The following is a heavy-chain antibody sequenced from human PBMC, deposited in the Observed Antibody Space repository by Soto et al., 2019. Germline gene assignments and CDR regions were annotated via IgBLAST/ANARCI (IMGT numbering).Heavy chain of an antibody. J-gene: IGHJ4*02. CDR2: IRSKAKSYAT. D-gene: IGHD2-15*01. CDR3: THSGYCSGGSCFGY. CDR1: GFTFSGSA. V-gene: IGHV3-73*01. Sequence: EVQLVESGGGLVQPGGSLKLSCAASGFTFSGSAMHWVRQASGKGLEWVGRIRSKAKSYATAYAVSVTGRFTISRDDSKNMAYLQMNSLNTEDTAVYYCTHSGYCSGGSCFGYWGQGTLVTVSS.